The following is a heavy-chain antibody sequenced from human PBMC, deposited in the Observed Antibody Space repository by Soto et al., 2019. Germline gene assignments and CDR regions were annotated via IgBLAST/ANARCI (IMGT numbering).Heavy chain of an antibody. CDR1: GGSISSSNW. J-gene: IGHJ6*02. Sequence: QVQLQESGPGLVKPSGTLSLTCAVSGGSISSSNWWSWVRQPPGKGLEWIGEIYHSGSTNYNPSPKSRVTISVDKSKNQFSLKLSSVPAADTAVYYWASVRGGYYYAMDVGGQGTTVTVSS. D-gene: IGHD3-10*02. V-gene: IGHV4-4*02. CDR3: ASVRGGYYYAMDV. CDR2: IYHSGST.